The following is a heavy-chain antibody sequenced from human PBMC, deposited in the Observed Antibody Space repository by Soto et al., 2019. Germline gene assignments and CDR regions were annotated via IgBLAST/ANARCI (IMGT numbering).Heavy chain of an antibody. CDR2: TSYTGNT. Sequence: PXGTLSLTCIVSGGSITSYHWSWIRQFPGKGLEWIAYTSYTGNTNYNPSLKSRVTISVDTSNNQFSLKLSSVTAADTSVYYCVRVRVRELGRRVYYFAYWGQGTLVTV. CDR3: VRVRVRELGRRVYYFAY. V-gene: IGHV4-59*12. D-gene: IGHD7-27*01. CDR1: GGSITSYH. J-gene: IGHJ4*02.